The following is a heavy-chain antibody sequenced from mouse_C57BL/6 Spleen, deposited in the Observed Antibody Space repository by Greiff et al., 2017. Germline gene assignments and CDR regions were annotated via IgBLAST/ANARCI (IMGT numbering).Heavy chain of an antibody. Sequence: EVKVVESGGGLVQSGRSLRLSCATSGFTFSDFYMEWVRQAPGKGLEWIAASRNKANDYTTEYSASVKGRFIVSRDTSQSILYLQMNALRAEDTAIYYCARGEPYAMDYWGQGTSVTVSS. J-gene: IGHJ4*01. CDR2: SRNKANDYTT. CDR1: GFTFSDFY. V-gene: IGHV7-1*01. CDR3: ARGEPYAMDY.